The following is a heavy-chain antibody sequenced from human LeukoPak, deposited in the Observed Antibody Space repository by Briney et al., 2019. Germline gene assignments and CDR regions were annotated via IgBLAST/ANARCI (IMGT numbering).Heavy chain of an antibody. V-gene: IGHV3-43*02. CDR1: GFTFDDYA. D-gene: IGHD6-13*01. CDR3: AKAPREVAAAGTDWFDP. Sequence: GGSLRLSCAASGFTFDDYAMHWVRQAPGKGLEWVSLISGDGGSTYYADSVKGRFTISRDNSKNSLYLQMNSLRTEDTALYYRAKAPREVAAAGTDWFDPWGQGTLVTVSS. J-gene: IGHJ5*02. CDR2: ISGDGGST.